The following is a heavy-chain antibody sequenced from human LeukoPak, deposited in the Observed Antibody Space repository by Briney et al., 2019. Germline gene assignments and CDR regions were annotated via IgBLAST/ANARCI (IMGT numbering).Heavy chain of an antibody. V-gene: IGHV6-1*01. CDR2: TYYRSKWYN. CDR1: GDSVSSNSAA. J-gene: IGHJ6*02. Sequence: SQTLSLTCAISGDSVSSNSAAWNWIRQSPSRGLEWLGRTYYRSKWYNDYAVSVKSRITINPGTSKNQFSLQLSSVTAADTAVYYCARLVVVVAAKNYYYGMDVWGQGTTVTVSS. D-gene: IGHD2-15*01. CDR3: ARLVVVVAAKNYYYGMDV.